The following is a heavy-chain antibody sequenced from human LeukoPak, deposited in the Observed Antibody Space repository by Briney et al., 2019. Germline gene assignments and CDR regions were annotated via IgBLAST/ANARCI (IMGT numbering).Heavy chain of an antibody. CDR3: TTVTYSSWGEVP. J-gene: IGHJ5*02. CDR1: GFTFIIAW. CDR2: IKSKTDGGTT. D-gene: IGHD6-13*01. V-gene: IGHV3-15*07. Sequence: GGSLRLSCAASGFTFIIAWMNGVRQAPGRGLEGFGRIKSKTDGGTTDYAAPVKGRFTISRDDSKNTLYLQMNSLKTEDTAVYYCTTVTYSSWGEVPWGQGTLVTVSS.